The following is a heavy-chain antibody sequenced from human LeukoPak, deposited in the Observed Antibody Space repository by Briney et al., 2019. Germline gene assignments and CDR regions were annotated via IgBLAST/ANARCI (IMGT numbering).Heavy chain of an antibody. Sequence: SVKVSCKASGFTFTSSAVQWVRQARGQRLEWIGWNVVGSGNTNYAQKFQERVTITRDMSTSTAYMELSSLRSEDTAVYYCAADPYYYDSSGYYPWGQGTLVTVSS. J-gene: IGHJ5*02. CDR2: NVVGSGNT. CDR3: AADPYYYDSSGYYP. V-gene: IGHV1-58*01. D-gene: IGHD3-22*01. CDR1: GFTFTSSA.